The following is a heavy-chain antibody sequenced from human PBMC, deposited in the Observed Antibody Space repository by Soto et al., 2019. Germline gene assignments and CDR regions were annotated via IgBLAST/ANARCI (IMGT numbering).Heavy chain of an antibody. CDR2: INAGNGNT. D-gene: IGHD3-3*01. V-gene: IGHV1-3*01. Sequence: ASVKVSCKASGYTSTSYAMHWVRQAPGQRLEWMGWINAGNGNTKYSQKFQGRVTITRDTSASTAYMELSSLRSEDTAVYYCARDSGMEWPRYGMDVWGQGTTVTVSS. J-gene: IGHJ6*02. CDR1: GYTSTSYA. CDR3: ARDSGMEWPRYGMDV.